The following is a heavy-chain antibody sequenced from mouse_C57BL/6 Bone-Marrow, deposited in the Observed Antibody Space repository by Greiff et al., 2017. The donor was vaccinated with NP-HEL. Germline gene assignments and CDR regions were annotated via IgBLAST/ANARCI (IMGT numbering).Heavy chain of an antibody. D-gene: IGHD1-1*01. CDR2: IRSKSNNYAT. CDR3: VRQDYGSSPFAY. J-gene: IGHJ3*01. Sequence: EVKLMESGGGLVQPKGSLKLSCAASGFSFNTYAMNWVRQAPGKGLEWVARIRSKSNNYATYYADSVKDRFTISRDDSESMLYLQMNNLKTEDTAMYYCVRQDYGSSPFAYWGQGTLVTVSA. CDR1: GFSFNTYA. V-gene: IGHV10-1*01.